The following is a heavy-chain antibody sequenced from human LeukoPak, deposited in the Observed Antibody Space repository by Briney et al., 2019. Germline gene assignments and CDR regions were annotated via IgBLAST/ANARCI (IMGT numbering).Heavy chain of an antibody. CDR1: GYTFAGYY. CDR3: AREKLQIAPLHLDP. J-gene: IGHJ5*02. Sequence: ASVKVSCKASGYTFAGYYMHWVRQAPGQGLEWMGWINPKIGGTNYAQKFQGRVTMTRDTSISTAYMELSRLISDDTAVYYCAREKLQIAPLHLDPWGQGTLVTVSS. V-gene: IGHV1-2*02. CDR2: INPKIGGT. D-gene: IGHD1-7*01.